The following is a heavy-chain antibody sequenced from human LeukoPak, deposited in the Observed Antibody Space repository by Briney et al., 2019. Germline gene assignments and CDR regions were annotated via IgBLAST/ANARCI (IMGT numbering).Heavy chain of an antibody. CDR3: ARRDMTALTAYAFDI. V-gene: IGHV4-39*01. CDR1: GGSISSSSYY. J-gene: IGHJ3*02. D-gene: IGHD4-11*01. CDR2: IYYSGST. Sequence: SETLSLTCTISGGSISSSSYYWGWIRQPPGKGLEWIGSIYYSGSTYYNPSLNSRVTISVDTSKNQFPLKLRSVTAADTAVYYCARRDMTALTAYAFDIWGQGTMVTVSS.